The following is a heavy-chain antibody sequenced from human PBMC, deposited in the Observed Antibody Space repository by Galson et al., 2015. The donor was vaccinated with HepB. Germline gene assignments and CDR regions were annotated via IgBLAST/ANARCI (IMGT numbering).Heavy chain of an antibody. D-gene: IGHD3-3*01. V-gene: IGHV3-7*03. J-gene: IGHJ4*02. CDR2: IKEDGSER. CDR1: GFTFSSHW. Sequence: SLRLSCAASGFTFSSHWMTWVRQAPGKGLEWVANIKEDGSERYYVDSVKGRFTISRDNAKNSLYLQMNSLRVEDTAVYYCARDLEEEAGIFGAVTLDEYCFDYWGQGTLVTVSS. CDR3: ARDLEEEAGIFGAVTLDEYCFDY.